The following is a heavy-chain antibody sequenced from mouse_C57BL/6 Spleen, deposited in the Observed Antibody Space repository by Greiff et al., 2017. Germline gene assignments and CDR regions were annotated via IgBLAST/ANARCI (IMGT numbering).Heavy chain of an antibody. CDR1: GFSFTSYG. V-gene: IGHV2-2*01. CDR2: IWSGGST. Sequence: QVQLQRSGPGLVQPSQSLSITCTVSGFSFTSYGVHWVRQSPGKGLAWLGVIWSGGSTDYNAAFISRLSISKDNSKSQVFFKMNRLQADDTAIYYCASYGSMSTFDVWGTGTTVTVSS. CDR3: ASYGSMSTFDV. D-gene: IGHD1-1*01. J-gene: IGHJ1*03.